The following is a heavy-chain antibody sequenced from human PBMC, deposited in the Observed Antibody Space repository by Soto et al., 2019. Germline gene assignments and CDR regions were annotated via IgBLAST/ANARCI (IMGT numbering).Heavy chain of an antibody. CDR2: IYYSGST. J-gene: IGHJ3*01. D-gene: IGHD3-10*01. Sequence: SETLSLTCTASGGSISSYYWSWIRQPPGKGLEWIGYIYYSGSTNYNPSLKSRVTISVDTSKNQFSLKLSSVTAADTAVYYCARVWGGAFDFWGQGTMVTVSS. CDR1: GGSISSYY. V-gene: IGHV4-59*01. CDR3: ARVWGGAFDF.